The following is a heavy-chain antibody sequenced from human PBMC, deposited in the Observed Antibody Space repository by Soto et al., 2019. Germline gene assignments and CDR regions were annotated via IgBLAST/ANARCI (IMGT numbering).Heavy chain of an antibody. J-gene: IGHJ5*02. CDR1: GGSVSSGSYY. CDR2: IYYSGST. V-gene: IGHV4-61*01. D-gene: IGHD6-13*01. Sequence: PSETLSLTXTVSGGSVSSGSYYWSWIRQPPGKGLEWIGYIYYSGSTNYNPSLKSRVTISVDTSKNQFSLKLSSVTAADTAVYYCARGGIAAAANWFDPWGQGTLVTVSS. CDR3: ARGGIAAAANWFDP.